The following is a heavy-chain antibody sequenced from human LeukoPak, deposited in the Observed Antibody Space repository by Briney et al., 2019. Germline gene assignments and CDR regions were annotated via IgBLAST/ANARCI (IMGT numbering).Heavy chain of an antibody. V-gene: IGHV4-34*01. CDR1: GGSFSGYY. Sequence: SETLSLTCAVYGGSFSGYYWSWIRQPPGKGLEWIGEINHSGSTNYNPSLKSRVTISVDTSKDQFSLKLSSVTAADTAVYYCARVPYYDSSPPIWGQGTMVTVSS. J-gene: IGHJ3*02. CDR3: ARVPYYDSSPPI. D-gene: IGHD3-22*01. CDR2: INHSGST.